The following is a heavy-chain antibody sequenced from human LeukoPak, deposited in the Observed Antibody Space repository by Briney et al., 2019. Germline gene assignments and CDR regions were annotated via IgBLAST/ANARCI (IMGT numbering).Heavy chain of an antibody. V-gene: IGHV4-59*12. Sequence: PSETLSLTCNVSGGSISSYYWSWIRQPPGKGLEWIGYMYYSGNTNYNPSLKSRVTISVDTSKNQFSLKLSSVTAADTAVYYCARGLGITGNNWFDPWGQGTLVTVSS. CDR1: GGSISSYY. J-gene: IGHJ5*02. CDR2: MYYSGNT. CDR3: ARGLGITGNNWFDP. D-gene: IGHD1-20*01.